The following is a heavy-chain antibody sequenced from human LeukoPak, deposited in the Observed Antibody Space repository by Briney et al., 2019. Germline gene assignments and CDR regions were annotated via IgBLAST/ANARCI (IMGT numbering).Heavy chain of an antibody. CDR3: ARLDRPTYYDFWSGYGHFQH. CDR2: INHSGST. D-gene: IGHD3-3*01. J-gene: IGHJ1*01. Sequence: SETLSLTCAVYGGSFSGYYWSWIRQPPGKGLEWIGEINHSGSTNYNPSLKSRATISVDTSKNQFSLKLSSVTAADTAVYYCARLDRPTYYDFWSGYGHFQHWGQGTLVTVSS. V-gene: IGHV4-34*01. CDR1: GGSFSGYY.